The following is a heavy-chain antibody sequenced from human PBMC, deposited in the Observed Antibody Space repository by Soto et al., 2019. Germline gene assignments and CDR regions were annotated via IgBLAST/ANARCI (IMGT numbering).Heavy chain of an antibody. J-gene: IGHJ2*01. V-gene: IGHV1-69*13. Sequence: GASVKVSGKASGGTFSSYAISWVRQAPGQGLEWMGGIIPIFGTANYAQKFQGRVTITADESTSTAYMELSSLRSEDTAVYYCAVDLKAAAYWYFDLWGRGTLVTVSS. CDR2: IIPIFGTA. CDR3: AVDLKAAAYWYFDL. D-gene: IGHD6-13*01. CDR1: GGTFSSYA.